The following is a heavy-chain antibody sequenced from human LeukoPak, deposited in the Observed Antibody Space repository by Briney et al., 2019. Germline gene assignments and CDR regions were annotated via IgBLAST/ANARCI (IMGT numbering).Heavy chain of an antibody. D-gene: IGHD2-15*01. CDR3: ARDKGLAESDY. V-gene: IGHV3-23*01. Sequence: PGGSLRLSCAASGFIFSTYAMGWVRQAPGKGLEWVSSVSGSGRGTFYADSVKGRFTISRDNSKNTLYLQMNSLRAEDTAVYYCARDKGLAESDYWGQGTLVTVSS. CDR2: VSGSGRGT. CDR1: GFIFSTYA. J-gene: IGHJ4*02.